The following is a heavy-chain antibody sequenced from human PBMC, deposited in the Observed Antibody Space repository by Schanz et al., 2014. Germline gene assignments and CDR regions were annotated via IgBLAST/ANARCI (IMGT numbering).Heavy chain of an antibody. CDR3: ARRIWDGDYYYFDY. CDR1: GGSISRYY. CDR2: IYYRGNT. Sequence: QVQLQESGPGLVKPSETLSLTCTVSGGSISRYYWSWIRQPPGKGLEWIGFIYYRGNTNYNPSLTSRVTMSVDPSKNQCSRKLSAVTAADTAVYYCARRIWDGDYYYFDYWGQGTLVTVSS. J-gene: IGHJ4*02. V-gene: IGHV4-59*08. D-gene: IGHD4-17*01.